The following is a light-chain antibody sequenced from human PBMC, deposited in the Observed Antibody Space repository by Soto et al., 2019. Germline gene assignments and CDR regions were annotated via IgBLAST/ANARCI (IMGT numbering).Light chain of an antibody. CDR3: QQYGRT. Sequence: DIVLTQSPGTLSLSPGVRATLSCRSSQSVNSNYLAWYQQKPGQAPRLLIFGASTGATGISDRFRGSGSGTDFILTINRLEPEDFAVYYCQQYGRTFGQGTKLEIK. J-gene: IGKJ2*01. V-gene: IGKV3-20*01. CDR2: GAS. CDR1: QSVNSNY.